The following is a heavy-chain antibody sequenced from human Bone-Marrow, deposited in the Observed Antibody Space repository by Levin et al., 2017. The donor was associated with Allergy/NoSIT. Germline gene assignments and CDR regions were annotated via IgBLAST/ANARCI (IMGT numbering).Heavy chain of an antibody. CDR2: IAYNSASE. J-gene: IGHJ4*02. Sequence: QTGGSLRLSCAASGFKFDDYAMHWVRQVPGKGLEWVSGIAYNSASEGYGDSVKGRFTISRDNAKSSLYLQMSSLRTEDTAIYYCAKAGDILTGYFNVRAFDFWGQGTLVSVSP. CDR3: AKAGDILTGYFNVRAFDF. D-gene: IGHD3-9*01. CDR1: GFKFDDYA. V-gene: IGHV3-9*01.